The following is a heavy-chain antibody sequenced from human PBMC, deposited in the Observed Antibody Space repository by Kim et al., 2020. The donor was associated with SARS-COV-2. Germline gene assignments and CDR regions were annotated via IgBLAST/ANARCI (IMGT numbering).Heavy chain of an antibody. Sequence: GGSLRLSCAASGFTFSNAWMSWVRQAPGKGLEWVGRIKSKTDGGTTDYAAPVKGRFTISRDDSKNTLYLQMNSLKTEDTAVYYCTTDPGATDYYYYGMDVWGQGTTVTVSS. J-gene: IGHJ6*02. V-gene: IGHV3-15*01. CDR3: TTDPGATDYYYYGMDV. CDR1: GFTFSNAW. D-gene: IGHD1-26*01. CDR2: IKSKTDGGTT.